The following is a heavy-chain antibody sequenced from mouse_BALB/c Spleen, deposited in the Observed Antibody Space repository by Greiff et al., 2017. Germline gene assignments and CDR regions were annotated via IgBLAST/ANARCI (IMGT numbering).Heavy chain of an antibody. CDR3: ARGGVYYGYDYYAMDY. Sequence: DVKLVESGGGLVKPGGSLKLSCAASGFTFSSYAMSWVRQTPEKRLEWVASISSGGSTYYPDSVKGRFTISRDNARNILYLQMSSLRSEDTAMYYCARGGVYYGYDYYAMDYWGQGTSVTVSS. J-gene: IGHJ4*01. V-gene: IGHV5-6-5*01. CDR1: GFTFSSYA. CDR2: ISSGGST. D-gene: IGHD1-2*01.